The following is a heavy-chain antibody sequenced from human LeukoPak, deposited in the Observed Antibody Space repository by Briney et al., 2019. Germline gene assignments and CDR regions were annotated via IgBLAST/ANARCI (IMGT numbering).Heavy chain of an antibody. J-gene: IGHJ3*02. CDR3: ARLRLPATLGAFDI. V-gene: IGHV4-61*02. D-gene: IGHD5-12*01. CDR1: GASIRSGRFH. CDR2: INLTENI. Sequence: SETLSLTCNVSGASIRSGRFHWSWIRQPAGKGLQWIGRINLTENIDYNPSLWGRLTLSLDTSNNQFSLKLTSMTAADTAMYYCARLRLPATLGAFDIWGQGTMVTASS.